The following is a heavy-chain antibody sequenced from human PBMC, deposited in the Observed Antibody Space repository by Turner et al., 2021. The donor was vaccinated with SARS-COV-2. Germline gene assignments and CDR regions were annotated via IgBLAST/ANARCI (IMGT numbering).Heavy chain of an antibody. CDR3: ARDESSGYYSGAFDI. V-gene: IGHV1-69*08. CDR2: IIPILGIA. J-gene: IGHJ3*02. D-gene: IGHD3-22*01. Sequence: QVQLVQSGAEVKKPGSSVKVSCKASGGTFSSYSISWVRQAPGQGLEWMGRIIPILGIANYAQRLEGRVTITADKSTSTAYMELSSLRSEDTAVYYCARDESSGYYSGAFDIWGQGTMVTVSS. CDR1: GGTFSSYS.